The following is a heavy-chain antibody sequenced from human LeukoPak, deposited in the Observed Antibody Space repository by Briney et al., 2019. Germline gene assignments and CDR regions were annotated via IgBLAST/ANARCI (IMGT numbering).Heavy chain of an antibody. D-gene: IGHD3-10*02. J-gene: IGHJ4*02. CDR3: TRGMLRQPPDY. CDR1: GFIFSTSW. Sequence: GGSLRLSCTASGFIFSTSWMTWVRQAPGKGLEWVANINLDGSEKYYVDSVKGRFTISRDNSKNTLYLQMNSLRVEDTAIYYCTRGMLRQPPDYWGQGMLVTVSS. CDR2: INLDGSEK. V-gene: IGHV3-7*01.